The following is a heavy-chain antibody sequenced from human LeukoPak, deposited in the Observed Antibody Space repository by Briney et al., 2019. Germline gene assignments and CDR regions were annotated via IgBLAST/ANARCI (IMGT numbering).Heavy chain of an antibody. Sequence: PGRSLRPSCAPSAFTFADYAMHWARQAPGKGLEWVSGISWNSRSIGYADSVKGRFTISRDNARNSLYLQMNSLRAEDTALYYCAKDLAAAVPLSYGMDVWGQGTTVTVSS. CDR2: ISWNSRSI. CDR3: AKDLAAAVPLSYGMDV. J-gene: IGHJ6*02. D-gene: IGHD6-13*01. CDR1: AFTFADYA. V-gene: IGHV3-9*01.